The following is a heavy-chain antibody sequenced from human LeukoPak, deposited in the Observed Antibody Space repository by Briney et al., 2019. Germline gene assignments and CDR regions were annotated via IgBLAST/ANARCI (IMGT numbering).Heavy chain of an antibody. CDR1: GGSISTYY. CDR3: ARDGGRTSSDAVEI. J-gene: IGHJ3*02. V-gene: IGHV4-4*07. CDR2: IYTTGGT. D-gene: IGHD2-2*01. Sequence: SETLSLSCSVSGGSISTYYWSWIRQPAGKGLEWIGRIYTTGGTNYNLSLKSRVTMSVDTSKNQFSLKLTSVTAADTAVYYCARDGGRTSSDAVEIWGQGTVVIVSS.